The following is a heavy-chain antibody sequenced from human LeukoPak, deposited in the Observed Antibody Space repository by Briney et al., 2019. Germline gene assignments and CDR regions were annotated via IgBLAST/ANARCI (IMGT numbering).Heavy chain of an antibody. CDR1: GFTFSSYA. D-gene: IGHD1-26*01. CDR2: IRDSGSST. J-gene: IGHJ4*02. CDR3: AKYGPQDSGSSHFDY. V-gene: IGHV3-23*01. Sequence: GGSLRLSCAASGFTFSSYAMSWVRRAPGKGLEWVSAIRDSGSSTHYADSVKGRFTTSRDNTKNTLFLQMNSLRAEDTAIYYCAKYGPQDSGSSHFDYWGQGALVTVSS.